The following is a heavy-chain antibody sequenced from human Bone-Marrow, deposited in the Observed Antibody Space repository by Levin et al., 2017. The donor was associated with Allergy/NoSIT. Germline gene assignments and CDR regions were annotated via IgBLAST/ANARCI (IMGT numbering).Heavy chain of an antibody. CDR2: INSDASGT. D-gene: IGHD3-22*01. CDR1: GFTLSRYW. Sequence: GGSLRLSCAASGFTLSRYWMHWVRQSPGKGLVWVSRINSDASGTTYADSVKGRFTISRDNARNTLFLQMNSLRVEDTAVYYCARDPDSSGYSAFEHWGQGTLVTVSS. CDR3: ARDPDSSGYSAFEH. V-gene: IGHV3-74*03. J-gene: IGHJ4*02.